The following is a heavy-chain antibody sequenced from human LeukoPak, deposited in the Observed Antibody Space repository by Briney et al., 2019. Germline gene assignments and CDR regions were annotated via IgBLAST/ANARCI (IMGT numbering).Heavy chain of an antibody. V-gene: IGHV3-23*01. D-gene: IGHD3-10*01. CDR3: AKARGIVYGSGSYYNH. CDR1: GFTFSTYG. CDR2: ISGSGST. Sequence: GGPLRLSCAASGFTFSTYGMTWVRQVPGKGLEWVSAISGSGSTYYADSVKGRFTISRDNSKNTLYLQMNSLRAEDTAVYYCAKARGIVYGSGSYYNHWGQGTMVTVSS. J-gene: IGHJ3*01.